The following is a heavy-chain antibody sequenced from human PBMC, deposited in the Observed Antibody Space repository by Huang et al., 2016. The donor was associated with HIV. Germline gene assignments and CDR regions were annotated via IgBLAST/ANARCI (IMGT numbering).Heavy chain of an antibody. CDR2: ISTTNVI. D-gene: IGHD4-17*01. CDR1: GFTFGVYK. V-gene: IGHV3-21*01. Sequence: EVHLVESGGGLVKPGGSLRRSCAASGFTFGVYKFNWGRNVTGKGLGWVSSISTTNVIHSGDAGKGGLTISRGKAKNALYLGVKGLRDDDTAVYYCAREGTTDGLGWARSGYGMDVWGQGTSVIVSS. J-gene: IGHJ6*01. CDR3: AREGTTDGLGWARSGYGMDV.